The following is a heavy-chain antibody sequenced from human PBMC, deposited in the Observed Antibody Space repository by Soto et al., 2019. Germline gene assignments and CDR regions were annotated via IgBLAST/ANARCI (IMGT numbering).Heavy chain of an antibody. J-gene: IGHJ4*02. CDR3: ATASDDFWSGYYTSHDY. CDR2: ISGSGGST. CDR1: GFTFSSYA. Sequence: EVQLLESGGGLVQPGGSLRLSCAASGFTFSSYAMSWVRQAPGKGLEWVSAISGSGGSTYYAASVKGRFTISRDNSKNTLYLKMNSLRAEDTAVYYCATASDDFWSGYYTSHDYWGQGTLVTVSS. V-gene: IGHV3-23*01. D-gene: IGHD3-3*01.